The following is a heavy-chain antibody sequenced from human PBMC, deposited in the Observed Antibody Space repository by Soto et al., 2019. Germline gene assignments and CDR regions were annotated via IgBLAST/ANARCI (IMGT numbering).Heavy chain of an antibody. Sequence: GGSLRLSCAASGFTFSSYAMTWVRQAPGKGLEWVSAISGSGAYTYHANSVKGRFTISRDNSKNTLYLQLNSLRAEDTAVYYCAKGGYNYGILFDCWGQGTLVTVSS. V-gene: IGHV3-23*01. CDR3: AKGGYNYGILFDC. CDR1: GFTFSSYA. J-gene: IGHJ4*02. D-gene: IGHD5-18*01. CDR2: ISGSGAYT.